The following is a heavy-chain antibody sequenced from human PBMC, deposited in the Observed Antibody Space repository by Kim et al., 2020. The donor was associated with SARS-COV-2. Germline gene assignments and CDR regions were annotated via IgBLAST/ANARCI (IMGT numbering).Heavy chain of an antibody. V-gene: IGHV4-61*01. CDR2: IYYSGST. J-gene: IGHJ3*02. CDR1: GGSVSSGSYY. CDR3: ARTPRFYDSSGYYQYAFDI. Sequence: SETLSLTCTVSGGSVSSGSYYWSWIRQPPGKGLEWIGYIYYSGSTNYNPSLKSRVTISVDTSKNQFSLKLSSVTAADTAVYYCARTPRFYDSSGYYQYAFDIWGQGTMVTVSS. D-gene: IGHD3-22*01.